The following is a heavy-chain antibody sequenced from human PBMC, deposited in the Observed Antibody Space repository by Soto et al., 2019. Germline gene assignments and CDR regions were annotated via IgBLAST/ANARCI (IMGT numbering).Heavy chain of an antibody. Sequence: QVQLPQWGAGLLRPAETLSLTCAVYGGSFSGYYWTWIRQPPGKDLEWIGEINQSGFTSYNPSLESLVSMSVDTSKNRFALRLSSVTAADTAVYYCARFPFDRSSWTNPRSVDYWGQGTLVTVSS. J-gene: IGHJ4*02. D-gene: IGHD6-13*01. V-gene: IGHV4-34*01. CDR2: INQSGFT. CDR3: ARFPFDRSSWTNPRSVDY. CDR1: GGSFSGYY.